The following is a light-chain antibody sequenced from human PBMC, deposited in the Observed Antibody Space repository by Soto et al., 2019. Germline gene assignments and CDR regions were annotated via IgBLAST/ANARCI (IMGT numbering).Light chain of an antibody. CDR1: SSDVGGFNS. CDR3: SSYKTTMPNV. J-gene: IGLJ1*01. Sequence: SVLTQPASVSGSPGQSITISCTGTSSDVGGFNSVSWYQLRPGTAPKLILYDVVDRPSGVSYRFSGSKSGNTASLTISGLQVADEADYFYSSYKTTMPNVFGGGTKFTVL. V-gene: IGLV2-14*03. CDR2: DVV.